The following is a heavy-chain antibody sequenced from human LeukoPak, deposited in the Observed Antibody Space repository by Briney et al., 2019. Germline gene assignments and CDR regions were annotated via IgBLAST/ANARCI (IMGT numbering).Heavy chain of an antibody. V-gene: IGHV4-34*01. Sequence: SETLSLTCAVYGGSFSGYYWSWIRQPPGKGLEWIGEINHSGSTNYNPSLKSRVTISVDTSKNQFSLKLSSVTAAGTAVYYCATLTPPAYYDSSGYSNSDAFDIWGQGTMVTVSS. J-gene: IGHJ3*02. D-gene: IGHD3-22*01. CDR3: ATLTPPAYYDSSGYSNSDAFDI. CDR1: GGSFSGYY. CDR2: INHSGST.